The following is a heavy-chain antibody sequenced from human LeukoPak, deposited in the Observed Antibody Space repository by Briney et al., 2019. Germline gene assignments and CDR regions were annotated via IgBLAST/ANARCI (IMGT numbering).Heavy chain of an antibody. CDR2: ISYDGSNK. J-gene: IGHJ3*02. D-gene: IGHD2-8*02. CDR3: ARRLVGPNIGAFDI. Sequence: PGRSLRLSCAASGFTFSSYGMHWVRQAPGKGLEWVAVISYDGSNKYYADSVKGRFTISRDNSKNTLYLQMNSLRAEDTAVYYCARRLVGPNIGAFDIWGQGTMVTVSS. CDR1: GFTFSSYG. V-gene: IGHV3-30*03.